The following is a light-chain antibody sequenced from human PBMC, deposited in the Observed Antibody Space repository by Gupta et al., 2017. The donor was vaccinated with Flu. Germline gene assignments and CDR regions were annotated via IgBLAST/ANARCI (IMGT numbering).Light chain of an antibody. CDR3: QVWDSSTYV. CDR1: NIGSKN. V-gene: IGLV3-9*01. CDR2: RDS. Sequence: VSVALGQTARITCGGNNIGSKNVHWYQQKPGQAPVLVIYRDSNRPSGIPERFSGSNSGNTATLTISRAQAGDEADYYCQVWDSSTYVFGTGTKVTVL. J-gene: IGLJ1*01.